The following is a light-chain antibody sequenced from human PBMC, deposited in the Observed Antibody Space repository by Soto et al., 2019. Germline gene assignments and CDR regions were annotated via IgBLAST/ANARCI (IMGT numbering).Light chain of an antibody. CDR3: QQYVTSSPRT. J-gene: IGKJ1*01. Sequence: EIVLTQSPGTLSLSPGERATLSCRASHTISSSYLAWYQQKPGQAPRLLMYGISRRATGIPDRFSGSGSGTDFTLNITKLETEDFAVYYCQQYVTSSPRTFGQGTKVEIK. CDR2: GIS. CDR1: HTISSSY. V-gene: IGKV3-20*01.